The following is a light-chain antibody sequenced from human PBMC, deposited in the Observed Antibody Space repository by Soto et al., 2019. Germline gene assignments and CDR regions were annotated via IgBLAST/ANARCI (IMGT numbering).Light chain of an antibody. CDR3: QQSFSTPT. J-gene: IGKJ5*01. Sequence: DIQMTQSPSSLSASLGDVVTITFRASQSISSYLNWYQQKPGKAPKLLIYAASSLQSGVPSRFSGSGSGTDFTLTISGLQSEDFATYYCQQSFSTPTFGQGTRLEIK. CDR2: AAS. CDR1: QSISSY. V-gene: IGKV1-39*01.